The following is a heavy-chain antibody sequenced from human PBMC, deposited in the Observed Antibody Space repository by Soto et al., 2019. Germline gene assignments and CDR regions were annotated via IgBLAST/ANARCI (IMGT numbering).Heavy chain of an antibody. CDR2: IRNDGSDK. CDR3: ARSGADSGGFDY. V-gene: IGHV3-33*01. J-gene: IGHJ4*02. Sequence: GGSLRLSCAVSGFSFSNHGMHWVRQAPGKGLEWVAAIRNDGSDKYYADSVRGRFTVSRDNSGDTLYLQMNGLRDEDTAVYYCARSGADSGGFDYWAQGTLVTVSS. CDR1: GFSFSNHG. D-gene: IGHD2-15*01.